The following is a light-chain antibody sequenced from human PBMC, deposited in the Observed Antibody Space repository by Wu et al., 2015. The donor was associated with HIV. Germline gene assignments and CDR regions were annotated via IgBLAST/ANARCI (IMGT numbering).Light chain of an antibody. CDR1: QSLSRNY. Sequence: EIVLTQSPGTLSLSPGEGATLSCRASQSLSRNYLAWYQLKPGQTPRLLIYGASSRATGIPDRFSGSGSGTDFTLTISRLEPDDFAVYFCQQYASPPRTFGQGTKGGN. CDR3: QQYASPPRT. V-gene: IGKV3-20*01. J-gene: IGKJ1*01. CDR2: GAS.